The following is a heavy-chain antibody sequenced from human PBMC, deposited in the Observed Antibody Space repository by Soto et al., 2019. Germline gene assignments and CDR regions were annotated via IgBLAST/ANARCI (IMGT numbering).Heavy chain of an antibody. CDR3: ARSHLVLPLLTYPYAY. V-gene: IGHV4-39*01. Sequence: PSETLSLTCTVSGASIRSSTFYWGWIRQPPGKGLESIANIYYDGSTYYNPSLKSRVTISVDTSKNQFSLKLSSVTAADTAVYYCARSHLVLPLLTYPYAYWGQGTLVTAPQ. CDR2: IYYDGST. CDR1: GASIRSSTFY. J-gene: IGHJ4*02. D-gene: IGHD3-3*02.